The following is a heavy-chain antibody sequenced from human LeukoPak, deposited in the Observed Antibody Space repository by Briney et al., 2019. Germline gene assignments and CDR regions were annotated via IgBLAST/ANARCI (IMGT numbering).Heavy chain of an antibody. Sequence: QPGGSLRLSCAASGFTFSTYWMHGVRQAPGRGLVWVSRIKSDGIKSNYADCVKGRFTISRDNSKNPLYLQMNPLRAEDTAVYYCAKDGISGWSPTCWFDPWGQGTLLTVSS. CDR1: GFTFSTYW. CDR3: AKDGISGWSPTCWFDP. V-gene: IGHV3-74*01. CDR2: IKSDGIKS. J-gene: IGHJ5*02. D-gene: IGHD6-19*01.